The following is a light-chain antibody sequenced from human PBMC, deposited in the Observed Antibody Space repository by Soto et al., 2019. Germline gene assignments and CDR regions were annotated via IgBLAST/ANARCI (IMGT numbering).Light chain of an antibody. CDR2: DVS. Sequence: QSVLTQPASVYGSPGQSITISCTGTSSDIGGYNYVSWYQQHPGKAPKLIIYDVSNRPSGVSNRFSGSKSGNAASLTISGLQAEDEADYYCSSYTSSSTAVFGGGTKVTVL. V-gene: IGLV2-14*01. CDR1: SSDIGGYNY. CDR3: SSYTSSSTAV. J-gene: IGLJ2*01.